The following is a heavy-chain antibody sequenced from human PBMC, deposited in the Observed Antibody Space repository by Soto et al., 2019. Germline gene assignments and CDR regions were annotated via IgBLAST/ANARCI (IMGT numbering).Heavy chain of an antibody. Sequence: SETLSLTCTVSGGSISSSSYYWGCIRQPPGKGLAWIRSIYYSGSSYYNPSLKSRDTTSVDTSKNQFSLKLSSLTAAYTALYYCARHDFWSGYHLSDYYGMNVWGQGTTVTVSS. CDR3: ARHDFWSGYHLSDYYGMNV. J-gene: IGHJ6*02. CDR1: GGSISSSSYY. CDR2: IYYSGSS. V-gene: IGHV4-39*01. D-gene: IGHD3-3*01.